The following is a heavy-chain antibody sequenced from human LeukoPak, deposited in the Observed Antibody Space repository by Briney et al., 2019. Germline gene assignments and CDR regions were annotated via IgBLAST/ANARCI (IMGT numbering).Heavy chain of an antibody. D-gene: IGHD3-10*01. CDR3: ATARDSHGDLDH. J-gene: IGHJ4*02. CDR2: IIPILGIA. CDR1: GGTFSSYS. V-gene: IGHV1-69*02. Sequence: SVKVSCKASGGTFSSYSITWVRQAPGQGLEWMGRIIPILGIANYAQKFQGRVTITADKSTSTAYMELSSLRSEDTAVYYCATARDSHGDLDHWGQGTLVTVSS.